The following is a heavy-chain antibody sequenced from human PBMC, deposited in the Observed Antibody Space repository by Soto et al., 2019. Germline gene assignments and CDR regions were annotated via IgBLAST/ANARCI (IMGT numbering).Heavy chain of an antibody. Sequence: GGSLRLSCAASGWTFTNFAMSWVRQAPGKGLEWVSAISGSGASTYFADSVKGRFTISRDNSKNTLYLQMNSLRAEDTAVYYCAKRGFDPWGQGTLVTVSS. CDR3: AKRGFDP. J-gene: IGHJ5*02. V-gene: IGHV3-23*01. CDR2: ISGSGAST. CDR1: GWTFTNFA.